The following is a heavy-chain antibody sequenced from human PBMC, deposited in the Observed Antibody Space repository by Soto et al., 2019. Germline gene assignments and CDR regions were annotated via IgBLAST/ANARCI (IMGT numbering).Heavy chain of an antibody. V-gene: IGHV4-4*02. CDR2: IYHSGST. D-gene: IGHD3-9*01. CDR3: ARDGSNYDILAGPYFYYGMDV. Sequence: PSETLSLTCAVSCGSISSNNWWSWVRQPPGKGLEWIGEIYHSGSTNYNPSLKSRVTISIDKSKNQFSLKLSSVTAADTAVYYCARDGSNYDILAGPYFYYGMDVWGQGTTVTV. CDR1: CGSISSNNW. J-gene: IGHJ6*02.